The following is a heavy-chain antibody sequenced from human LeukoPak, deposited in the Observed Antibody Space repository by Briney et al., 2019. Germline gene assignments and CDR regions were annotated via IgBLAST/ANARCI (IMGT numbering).Heavy chain of an antibody. Sequence: HGESLKISCKGSGYSFTSYWIGWVRQMPGKGLEWMGIIYPGDSDTRYSPSFQGQVTISADKSISTAYLQWSSLKASDTAMYYCARRAVYYDILTGYYTYYFDYWGQGTLVTVSS. V-gene: IGHV5-51*01. CDR1: GYSFTSYW. J-gene: IGHJ4*02. CDR2: IYPGDSDT. CDR3: ARRAVYYDILTGYYTYYFDY. D-gene: IGHD3-9*01.